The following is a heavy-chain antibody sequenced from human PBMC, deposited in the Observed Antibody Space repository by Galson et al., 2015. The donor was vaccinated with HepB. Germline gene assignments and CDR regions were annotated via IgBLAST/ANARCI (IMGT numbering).Heavy chain of an antibody. D-gene: IGHD2-15*01. V-gene: IGHV3-7*03. Sequence: SLRLSCAASGVTINSYWMSWVRQAPGKGLEWVAKINQDGSEEYSVDSVKGRFTISRDNAKNLVYLQMNSLREEDTAVYYCARDQDCSGGSCYSYGWFDPWGQGTLVTVSS. CDR3: ARDQDCSGGSCYSYGWFDP. CDR1: GVTINSYW. J-gene: IGHJ5*02. CDR2: INQDGSEE.